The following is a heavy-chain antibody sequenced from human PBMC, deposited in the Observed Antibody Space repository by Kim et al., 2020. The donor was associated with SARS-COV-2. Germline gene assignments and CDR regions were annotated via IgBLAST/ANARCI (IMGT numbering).Heavy chain of an antibody. Sequence: SETLSLTCSVSGGSIGSSAYYWGWIRQTPGKGLEWIGTISYNGNAYYNSSVKSRVTMSVDMSKNQFSLKLNSVTAADTAVYYCVKLTRWFGELTRDYWGQGTPVTVSS. V-gene: IGHV4-39*01. D-gene: IGHD3-10*01. CDR2: ISYNGNA. CDR1: GGSIGSSAYY. CDR3: VKLTRWFGELTRDY. J-gene: IGHJ4*02.